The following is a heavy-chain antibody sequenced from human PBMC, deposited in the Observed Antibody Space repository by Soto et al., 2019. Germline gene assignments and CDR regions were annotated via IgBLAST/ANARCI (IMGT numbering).Heavy chain of an antibody. CDR1: GFTFSSYG. CDR2: ISYDGSHK. CDR3: ARVRSEWLVHGAFDI. D-gene: IGHD3-3*01. V-gene: IGHV3-30*03. J-gene: IGHJ3*02. Sequence: QVQLVESGGGVVQPGRSLRLSCAASGFTFSSYGMHWVRQAPGKGLEWVAVISYDGSHKYYADSVKGRFTISRDNSKNTLYLQMSSVRAEDTAVYHCARVRSEWLVHGAFDIWGQGTMVTVSS.